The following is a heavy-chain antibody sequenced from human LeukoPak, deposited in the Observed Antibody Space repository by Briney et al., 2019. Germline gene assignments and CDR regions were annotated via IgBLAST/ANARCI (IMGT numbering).Heavy chain of an antibody. J-gene: IGHJ5*02. D-gene: IGHD3-16*01. CDR2: FYTSWCT. CDR3: ARLAVSGYNFDP. V-gene: IGHV4-4*09. Sequence: SETLSLTCTVSGGFISSYYWSWIRQPPGKGLEWIGYFYTSWCTNYNPSLKSRVTISVDTSKYQFSLKLSSVTAADTAVYYCARLAVSGYNFDPWGQGTLVTVSS. CDR1: GGFISSYY.